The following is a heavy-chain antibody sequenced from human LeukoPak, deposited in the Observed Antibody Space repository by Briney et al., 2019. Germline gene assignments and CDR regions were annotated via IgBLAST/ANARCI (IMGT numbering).Heavy chain of an antibody. D-gene: IGHD6-13*01. CDR3: ARAGPDSSSWYRGAFDP. J-gene: IGHJ5*02. CDR1: GDSVSSNSAA. Sequence: SQTLSLTCAISGDSVSSNSAAWKWIRQSPSRGLEWLGRTHYRSKWYNDYAVSVKSRIAINPDTSKNQFSLQLNSVTPEDTAVYYCARAGPDSSSWYRGAFDPWGQGTLVTVSS. V-gene: IGHV6-1*01. CDR2: THYRSKWYN.